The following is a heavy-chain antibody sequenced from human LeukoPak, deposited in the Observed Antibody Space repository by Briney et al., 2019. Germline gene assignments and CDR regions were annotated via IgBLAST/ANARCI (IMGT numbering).Heavy chain of an antibody. J-gene: IGHJ4*02. CDR2: IIGSGGST. V-gene: IGHV3-23*01. CDR3: AKDLGYGGNHAGGDYFDY. CDR1: GFTFSSYA. Sequence: GGSRRLSCAAAGFTFSSYAMSWVRQAPGKGREWVAAIIGSGGSTYYADSVKGRFTISRDNSKDTLYLQMNSLRAEDTAVYYCAKDLGYGGNHAGGDYFDYWGQGTLVTVSS. D-gene: IGHD4-23*01.